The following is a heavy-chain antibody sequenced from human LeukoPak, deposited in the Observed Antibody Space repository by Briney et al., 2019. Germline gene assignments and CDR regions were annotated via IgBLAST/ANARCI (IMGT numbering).Heavy chain of an antibody. Sequence: SETLSLTCTVSGYSTSSYRYWGWIRQPPGKGLEWIGSMYHSGSTYKNPSLTSRATISVDTSKNQFSLRLSSVTAADTAVYYCVDLPGYWGQGTLVTVSS. CDR2: MYHSGST. D-gene: IGHD5/OR15-5a*01. V-gene: IGHV4-38-2*02. CDR1: GYSTSSYRY. CDR3: VDLPGY. J-gene: IGHJ4*02.